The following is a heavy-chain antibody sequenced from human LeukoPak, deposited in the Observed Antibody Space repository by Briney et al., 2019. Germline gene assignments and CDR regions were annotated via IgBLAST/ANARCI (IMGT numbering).Heavy chain of an antibody. Sequence: GASVKVSCKASGYTFTGYYMHWVRQAPGQGLEWMGWINPNSGGTTYAQKFQGRVTMTRDTSISTAYMELSRLRSDDTAVYYCARVSELLWFGELSGGWFDPWGQGTLVTVSS. V-gene: IGHV1-2*02. CDR2: INPNSGGT. D-gene: IGHD3-10*01. CDR3: ARVSELLWFGELSGGWFDP. CDR1: GYTFTGYY. J-gene: IGHJ5*02.